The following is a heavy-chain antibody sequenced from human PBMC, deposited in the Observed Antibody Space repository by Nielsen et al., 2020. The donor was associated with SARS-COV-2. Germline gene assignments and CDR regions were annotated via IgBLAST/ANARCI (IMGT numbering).Heavy chain of an antibody. Sequence: GESLKISCAASGFAIDDFGMHWVRQAEGKGLEWISVISWDGTDINYADSVKGRFTISRDNRRSSLYLQMNSLRAEDTAFYFCAKDFYSRGCSRFDSWGPGTLVSVSS. CDR3: AKDFYSRGCSRFDS. CDR2: ISWDGTDI. J-gene: IGHJ4*02. CDR1: GFAIDDFG. V-gene: IGHV3-43D*03. D-gene: IGHD6-19*01.